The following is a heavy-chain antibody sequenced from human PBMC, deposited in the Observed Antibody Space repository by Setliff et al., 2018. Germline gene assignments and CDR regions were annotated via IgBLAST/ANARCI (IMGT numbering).Heavy chain of an antibody. D-gene: IGHD3-10*01. Sequence: GGSLRLSCAASGFTFSSYPMHWVRQAPGKGLEWVAVTSYDGINKYYAESVQGRFTISRDNSKNTLSLQLNSLRAEDTAVYYCARMQRGGSTLGPIDHWGQGTLVTVSS. V-gene: IGHV3-30*07. CDR2: TSYDGINK. CDR1: GFTFSSYP. J-gene: IGHJ4*02. CDR3: ARMQRGGSTLGPIDH.